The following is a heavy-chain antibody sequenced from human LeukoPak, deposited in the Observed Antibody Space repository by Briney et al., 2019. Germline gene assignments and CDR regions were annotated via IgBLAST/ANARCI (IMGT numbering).Heavy chain of an antibody. V-gene: IGHV3-30*18. Sequence: GGSLRLSCAASGFTFSSYGVHWVRQAPGKGLEWVAVISYDGSNKYYADSVKGRFTISRDNSKNTLYLQMNSLRAEDTAVYYCAKAGYCSSGSCYGIDYWGQGTLVTVSS. J-gene: IGHJ4*02. D-gene: IGHD2-15*01. CDR1: GFTFSSYG. CDR3: AKAGYCSSGSCYGIDY. CDR2: ISYDGSNK.